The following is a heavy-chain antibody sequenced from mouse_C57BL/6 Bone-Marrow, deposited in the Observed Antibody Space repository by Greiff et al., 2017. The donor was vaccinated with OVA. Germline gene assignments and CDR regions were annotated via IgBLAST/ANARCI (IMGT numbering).Heavy chain of an antibody. CDR3: ARRDDGSYFDY. CDR1: GYTFTDYY. V-gene: IGHV1-19*01. CDR2: INPYNGGT. Sequence: VQLQQSGPVLVKPGASVKMSCKASGYTFTDYYMNWVKQSHGKSLEWIGVINPYNGGTSYNQKFKGKATLTVDKSSSTAYMELNSLTSEDSAVYYCARRDDGSYFDYWGQGTTLTVSS. D-gene: IGHD2-3*01. J-gene: IGHJ2*01.